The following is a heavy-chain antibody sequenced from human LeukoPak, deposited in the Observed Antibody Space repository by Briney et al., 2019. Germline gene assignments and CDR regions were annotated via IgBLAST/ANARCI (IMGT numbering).Heavy chain of an antibody. J-gene: IGHJ6*02. Sequence: ASVKVSCKASGYTFTSYDINWVRQATGQGLEWMGWMNPNSGNTGYAQKFQGRVTMTRNTSISTAYMELSSLRSEDTAVYYCARVNYYGSGSAHLYYYYYGMDVWGQGTTATVSS. CDR1: GYTFTSYD. D-gene: IGHD3-10*01. CDR3: ARVNYYGSGSAHLYYYYYGMDV. V-gene: IGHV1-8*01. CDR2: MNPNSGNT.